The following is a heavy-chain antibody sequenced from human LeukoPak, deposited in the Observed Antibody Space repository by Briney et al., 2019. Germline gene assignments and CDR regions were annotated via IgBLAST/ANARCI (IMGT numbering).Heavy chain of an antibody. D-gene: IGHD5/OR15-5a*01. V-gene: IGHV3-21*04. CDR1: GFTFSTYS. Sequence: PGGSLRLSCAASGFTFSTYSINWVRQAPGKGLEWVSSIGSSSSHIYYADSVKGRFTISRDNARNSLYLQMNSLRAEDTAVYSCAKEPSVDYGLDVWGQGTTVTVSS. J-gene: IGHJ6*02. CDR3: AKEPSVDYGLDV. CDR2: IGSSSSHI.